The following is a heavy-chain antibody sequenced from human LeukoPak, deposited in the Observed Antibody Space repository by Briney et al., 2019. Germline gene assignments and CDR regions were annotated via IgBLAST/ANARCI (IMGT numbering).Heavy chain of an antibody. V-gene: IGHV1-18*01. J-gene: IGHJ6*02. CDR3: AKDQGFRCSSPSCYTLSYYYGMDV. D-gene: IGHD2-2*02. CDR2: ISAYNGNT. Sequence: GASVKVSCKASGYTFTSYGISWVRQAPGQGLEWMGWISAYNGNTNYPHKLQGRVTMTTDTSTRTAYMELRSLRSDDTAVYYCAKDQGFRCSSPSCYTLSYYYGMDVWGQGPTVTVSS. CDR1: GYTFTSYG.